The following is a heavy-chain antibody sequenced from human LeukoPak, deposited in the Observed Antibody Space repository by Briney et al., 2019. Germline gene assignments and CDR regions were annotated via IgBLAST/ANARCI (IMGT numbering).Heavy chain of an antibody. Sequence: GRSLGLSCAASGFTFSSFGMHWVRQAPGKGLEWVAVIWYDGNNKYYADSVKGRFTISRGNSKNTLYLQMNSLRAEDTAVYYCARAFTSTGYYYVEYWGQGTLVTVSS. CDR2: IWYDGNNK. V-gene: IGHV3-33*01. CDR1: GFTFSSFG. J-gene: IGHJ4*02. D-gene: IGHD3-22*01. CDR3: ARAFTSTGYYYVEY.